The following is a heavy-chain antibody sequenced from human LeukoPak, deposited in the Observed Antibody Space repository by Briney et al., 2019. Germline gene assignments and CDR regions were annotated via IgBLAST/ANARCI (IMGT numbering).Heavy chain of an antibody. CDR2: IRSSSSYI. J-gene: IGHJ4*02. CDR1: GFNFSNYS. V-gene: IGHV3-21*01. D-gene: IGHD5-12*01. Sequence: GGSLRLSCAASGFNFSNYSMNWVRQAPGKGLEWVSSIRSSSSYIYYADSVKGRFTISRDNAKNSLYLQMNSLRAEDTAVYYCASLIVATFWGQGTLVTVSS. CDR3: ASLIVATF.